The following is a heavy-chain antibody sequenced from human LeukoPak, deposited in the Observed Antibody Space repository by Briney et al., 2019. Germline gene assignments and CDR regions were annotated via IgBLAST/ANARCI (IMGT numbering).Heavy chain of an antibody. CDR1: GGSISSHY. D-gene: IGHD3-3*01. CDR2: IYYSGST. V-gene: IGHV4-59*11. J-gene: IGHJ5*02. Sequence: SETLSLTCTVSGGSISSHYWSWIRQPPGKGLEWIGYIYYSGSTNYNPSLKSRVTISVDTSKNQLSLKLSSVTAADTAVYYCARDRYYDFWSGPRGFDPWGQGTLVTVSS. CDR3: ARDRYYDFWSGPRGFDP.